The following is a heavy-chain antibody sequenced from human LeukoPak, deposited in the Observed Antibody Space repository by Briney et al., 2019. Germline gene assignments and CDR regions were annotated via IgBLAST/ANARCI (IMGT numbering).Heavy chain of an antibody. J-gene: IGHJ3*02. CDR3: AKDRGYSYGDAFDI. CDR1: GFTFSSYG. CDR2: ISYDGSNK. D-gene: IGHD5-18*01. Sequence: PGRSLRLSCAASGFTFSSYGMHWVRQAPGKGLEWVAVISYDGSNKYYADSVKGRFTISRDNSKNTLYLQMNSLRAEDTAVYYCAKDRGYSYGDAFDIWGQGTMVTVSS. V-gene: IGHV3-30*18.